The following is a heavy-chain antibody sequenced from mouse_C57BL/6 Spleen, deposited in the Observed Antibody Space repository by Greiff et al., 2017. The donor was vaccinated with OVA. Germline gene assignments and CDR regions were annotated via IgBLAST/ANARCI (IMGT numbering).Heavy chain of an antibody. V-gene: IGHV1-64*01. J-gene: IGHJ4*01. CDR1: GYTFTSYW. CDR2: IHPNRGST. D-gene: IGHD1-1*01. Sequence: VQLQQPGAELVKPGASVKLSCKASGYTFTSYWMHWVKQRPGQGLEWIGMIHPNRGSTNYNEKFKSKATLPVDKSSSTAYMQLSSLTSEDSAVYYCAPYYYGAMDYWGQGTSVTVSS. CDR3: APYYYGAMDY.